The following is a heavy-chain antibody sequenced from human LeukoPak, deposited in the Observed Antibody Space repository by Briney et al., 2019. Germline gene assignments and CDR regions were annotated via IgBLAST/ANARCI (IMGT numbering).Heavy chain of an antibody. D-gene: IGHD3-22*01. CDR1: GFTFSSYS. J-gene: IGHJ4*02. CDR2: ISSSSSYI. Sequence: RGSLRLSCAASGFTFSSYSMNWVRQAPGKGLEWVSSISSSSSYIYYADSVKGRFTISRDNAKNSLYLQMNSLRAEDTAVYYCARDNAYYYDSSGSPRYFDYWGQGTLVTVSS. V-gene: IGHV3-21*01. CDR3: ARDNAYYYDSSGSPRYFDY.